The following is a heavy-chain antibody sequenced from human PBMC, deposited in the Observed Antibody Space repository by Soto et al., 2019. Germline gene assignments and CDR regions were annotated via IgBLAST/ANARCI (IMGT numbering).Heavy chain of an antibody. CDR3: ARGLQGSSSFWFDP. J-gene: IGHJ5*02. CDR2: INHSGST. V-gene: IGHV4-34*01. Sequence: SETLSLTCAVYGGSFSGYYWSWIRQPPGKGLEWIGEINHSGSTNYNPSLKSRVTISVDTSKNQFSLKLSSVTAADTAVYYCARGLQGSSSFWFDPWGQGTLVTVSS. CDR1: GGSFSGYY. D-gene: IGHD6-6*01.